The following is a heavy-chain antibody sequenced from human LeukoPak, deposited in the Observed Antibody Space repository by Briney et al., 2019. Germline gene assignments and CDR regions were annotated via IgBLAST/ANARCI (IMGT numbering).Heavy chain of an antibody. D-gene: IGHD4-23*01. J-gene: IGHJ4*02. CDR2: IKTDGSTT. V-gene: IGHV3-74*01. CDR3: ARGTPQPPRSTPDY. Sequence: GGSLRLSCAVSGFTFSSSWMHWVRQAPGKGLVWVSHIKTDGSTTAYADSVKGRFTISRDNAKNTLYLQMNSLRAEDTGVYYCARGTPQPPRSTPDYWGQGTLVTVSS. CDR1: GFTFSSSW.